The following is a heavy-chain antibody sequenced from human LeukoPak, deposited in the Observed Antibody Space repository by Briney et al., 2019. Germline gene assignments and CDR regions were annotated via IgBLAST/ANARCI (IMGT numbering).Heavy chain of an antibody. V-gene: IGHV3-30*02. J-gene: IGHJ4*02. D-gene: IGHD6-13*01. CDR1: GFTFSSYG. CDR3: AKEGEYSSSWYEHCDY. Sequence: GGSLRLSCAASGFTFSSYGMHWVRQAPGKGLEWVAFIRYDGSNKYYADSVKGRFTISRDNSKNTLYLQMNSLRAEDTAVYYCAKEGEYSSSWYEHCDYWGQGTLVTVSS. CDR2: IRYDGSNK.